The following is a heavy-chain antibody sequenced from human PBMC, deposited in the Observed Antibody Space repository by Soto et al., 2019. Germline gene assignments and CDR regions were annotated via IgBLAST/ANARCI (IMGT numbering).Heavy chain of an antibody. V-gene: IGHV4-4*07. J-gene: IGHJ3*01. CDR2: IYSSGNA. CDR3: ARGDVFDL. Sequence: QVQLQESGPGLVKPSETVSLICTVSGDSISGYYWSWIRQPAGKGLEWIGRIYSSGNANYNPSLKRRVSMSADMSKNQFSLKVTSVTAADTAMYYCARGDVFDLWGQGTKVTVSS. CDR1: GDSISGYY.